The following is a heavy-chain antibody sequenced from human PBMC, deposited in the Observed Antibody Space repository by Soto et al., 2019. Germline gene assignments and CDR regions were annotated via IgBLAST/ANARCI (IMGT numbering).Heavy chain of an antibody. J-gene: IGHJ3*02. CDR1: GFTFSSYG. CDR3: ARDEYDILTGYCGAFDI. Sequence: QVQLVESGGGVVQPGRSLRLSCAASGFTFSSYGMHWVRQAPGKGLEWVAVIWYDGSNKYYADSVKGRFTISRDNSKKTLYLQMNSLRAEDKAVYYCARDEYDILTGYCGAFDIWGQGTMVTVSS. V-gene: IGHV3-33*01. CDR2: IWYDGSNK. D-gene: IGHD3-9*01.